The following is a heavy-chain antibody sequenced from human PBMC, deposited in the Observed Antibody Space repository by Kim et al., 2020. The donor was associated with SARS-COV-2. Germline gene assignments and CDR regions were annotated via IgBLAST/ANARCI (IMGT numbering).Heavy chain of an antibody. V-gene: IGHV3-33*01. CDR1: GFTFSNFG. D-gene: IGHD6-13*01. Sequence: GGSLRLSCAASGFTFSNFGMHWVRQAPGKGLEWVAVIWYDGSNKYYADSVKGRFTISRDNSKNTLYLQMNSLRAEDTAVYYCARVWGVAAGGPPSFYYYG. J-gene: IGHJ6*01. CDR3: ARVWGVAAGGPPSFYYYG. CDR2: IWYDGSNK.